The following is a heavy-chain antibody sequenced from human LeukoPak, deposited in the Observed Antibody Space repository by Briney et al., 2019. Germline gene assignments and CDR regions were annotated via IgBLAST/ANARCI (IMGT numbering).Heavy chain of an antibody. J-gene: IGHJ4*02. CDR3: ATYPLGERYYFDY. Sequence: PSETLSLTCTVSGGSISSYYWSWIRQPPGKGLEWIAYIYYSGSTYYNPSLKSRVTISVDTSKNQFSLKLNSVTAAGTAVYYCATYPLGERYYFDYWGQGTLVTVSS. V-gene: IGHV4-59*12. D-gene: IGHD2-2*02. CDR1: GGSISSYY. CDR2: IYYSGST.